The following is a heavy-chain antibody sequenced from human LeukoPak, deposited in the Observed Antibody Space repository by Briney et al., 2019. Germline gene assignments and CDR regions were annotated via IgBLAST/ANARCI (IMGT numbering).Heavy chain of an antibody. CDR3: ARAYCSGGSCYHFDY. V-gene: IGHV2-5*02. CDR1: GFSLNTSGVG. J-gene: IGHJ4*02. CDR2: IYWDDDK. Sequence: SGPTLVKPTQTLTVTCTFSGFSLNTSGVGVGWIRQPPGKALEWLALIYWDDDKRYSPSLKNRLTITKDTSKNQVVLTMTNMDPVDTATYYCARAYCSGGSCYHFDYWGQGTLVTVSS. D-gene: IGHD2-15*01.